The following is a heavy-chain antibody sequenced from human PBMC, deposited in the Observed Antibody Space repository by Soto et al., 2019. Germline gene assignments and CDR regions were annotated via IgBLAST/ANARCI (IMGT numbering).Heavy chain of an antibody. V-gene: IGHV3-30*18. D-gene: IGHD2-2*02. J-gene: IGHJ4*02. CDR3: AKGRYCSTSTCFTLGSYYFDY. CDR1: GFTFSTYG. Sequence: GGSLRLSCAASGFTFSTYGMHWVRQAPGKGLEWVALISYDGSDKSYADSVRGRFTIPRDNSRNTLNLQMNSLRPEDTSVYYCAKGRYCSTSTCFTLGSYYFDYWGQGALVTVSS. CDR2: ISYDGSDK.